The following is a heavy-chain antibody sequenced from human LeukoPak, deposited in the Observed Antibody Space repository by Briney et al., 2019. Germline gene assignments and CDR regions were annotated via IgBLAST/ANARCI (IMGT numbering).Heavy chain of an antibody. V-gene: IGHV4-34*01. CDR1: GGSFSGYY. D-gene: IGHD2-15*01. J-gene: IGHJ5*02. CDR2: INHSGST. CDR3: ARGLQVVVVAATQFDP. Sequence: SETLSLTCAVSGGSFSGYYWSWIRQPPGKGLEWIGEINHSGSTNYNPSLKSRVTISVDTSKNQFSLKLSSVTAADTAVYYCARGLQVVVVAATQFDPWGQGTLVTVSS.